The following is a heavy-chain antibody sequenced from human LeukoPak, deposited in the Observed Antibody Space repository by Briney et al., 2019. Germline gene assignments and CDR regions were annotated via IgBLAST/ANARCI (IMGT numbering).Heavy chain of an antibody. V-gene: IGHV4-4*07. CDR1: GDSISNYY. Sequence: SESLSLTCTVSGDSISNYYWSWIRQPAGKGLEWIGCIYTGGSTNYNPSLKSRVTMSVDTSKNPFSLKMSSVTAADTAVYYCARDRSIAARWYFDLWGRGTLVTVSS. CDR3: ARDRSIAARWYFDL. D-gene: IGHD6-25*01. CDR2: IYTGGST. J-gene: IGHJ2*01.